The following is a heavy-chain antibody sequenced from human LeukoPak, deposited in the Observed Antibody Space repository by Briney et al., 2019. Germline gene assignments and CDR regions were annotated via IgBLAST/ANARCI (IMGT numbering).Heavy chain of an antibody. D-gene: IGHD6-13*01. CDR3: ARDAESSSWSGANFDY. CDR2: INSDGSST. CDR1: GFTFSSYW. J-gene: IGHJ4*02. Sequence: PGGTLRLSCAASGFTFSSYWMHWVRQAPGKGLVWVSRINSDGSSTSYADSVKGRFTISRDNAKNTLYLQMNSLRAEDTAVYYCARDAESSSWSGANFDYWGQETLVTVSS. V-gene: IGHV3-74*01.